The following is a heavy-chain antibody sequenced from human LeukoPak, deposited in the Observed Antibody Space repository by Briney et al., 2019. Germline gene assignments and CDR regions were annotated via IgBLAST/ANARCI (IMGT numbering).Heavy chain of an antibody. CDR1: GFTFSSYE. D-gene: IGHD2-2*01. CDR2: ISSSGSTI. J-gene: IGHJ4*02. CDR3: ARVEEDIVVVPGFDY. V-gene: IGHV3-48*03. Sequence: PGGSLRLSCAASGFTFSSYEMNWVRQAPGKGLEWVSYISSSGSTIYYADSVKGRFTISRDNAKNSLYLQMNSLRAEDTAVYYCARVEEDIVVVPGFDYWGQGTLVTVSS.